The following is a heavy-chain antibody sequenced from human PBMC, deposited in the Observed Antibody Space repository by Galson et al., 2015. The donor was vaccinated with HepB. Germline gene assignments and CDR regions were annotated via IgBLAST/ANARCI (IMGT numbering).Heavy chain of an antibody. CDR3: AKVGGYKYGPYYNGLDV. CDR1: GFSFNSYD. J-gene: IGHJ6*02. CDR2: TSYDGSKK. D-gene: IGHD1-14*01. V-gene: IGHV3-30*18. Sequence: SLRLSCAASGFSFNSYDMHWVRQAPGKGLEWVAVTSYDGSKKHYADSVKGRFTISRDNSKNTLYLQMNSLRDEDRAVYYCAKVGGYKYGPYYNGLDVWGQGTTVTVSS.